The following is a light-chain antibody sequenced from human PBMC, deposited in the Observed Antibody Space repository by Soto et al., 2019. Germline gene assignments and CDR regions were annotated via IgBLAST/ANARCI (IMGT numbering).Light chain of an antibody. CDR2: LNSDCSH. Sequence: QLVLTQSPSASASLGASVKLTCTLSSGHSNYAIAWHQQQSAKGPRYLMKLNSDCSHSKGDGIPDRFSGSSSGAESYLTISSLQSEDEADYYCQNWGSGIVVFGGGTQLTVL. J-gene: IGLJ2*01. V-gene: IGLV4-69*01. CDR1: SGHSNYA. CDR3: QNWGSGIVV.